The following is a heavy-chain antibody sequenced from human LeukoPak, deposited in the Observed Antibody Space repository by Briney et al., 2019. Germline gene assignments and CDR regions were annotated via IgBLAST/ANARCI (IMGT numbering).Heavy chain of an antibody. Sequence: SETLSLTCTVSGGSISSGGYYWSWIRQHPGKGLEWIGYIHYSGSTYYNPSLKRRVTISVNTSKNQFSLKLSSVTAADTAVYYCARVGYCSSTSCFWFDPWGQGTLVTVSS. D-gene: IGHD2-2*01. CDR2: IHYSGST. J-gene: IGHJ5*02. CDR1: GGSISSGGYY. V-gene: IGHV4-31*03. CDR3: ARVGYCSSTSCFWFDP.